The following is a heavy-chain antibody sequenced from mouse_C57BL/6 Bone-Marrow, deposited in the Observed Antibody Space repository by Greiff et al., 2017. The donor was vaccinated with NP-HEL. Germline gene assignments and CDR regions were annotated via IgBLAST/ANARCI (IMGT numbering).Heavy chain of an antibody. Sequence: QVQLQQSGAELAKPGASVKLSCKASGYTFTSYWMHWVKPRPGQGLEWIGYINPSSGYTKYNQKFKDKATLTADKSSSTAYMQLSSLTYEDSAVYYCAVITTVVGPYFDYWGQGTTLTVSS. CDR1: GYTFTSYW. CDR3: AVITTVVGPYFDY. V-gene: IGHV1-7*01. J-gene: IGHJ2*01. D-gene: IGHD1-1*01. CDR2: INPSSGYT.